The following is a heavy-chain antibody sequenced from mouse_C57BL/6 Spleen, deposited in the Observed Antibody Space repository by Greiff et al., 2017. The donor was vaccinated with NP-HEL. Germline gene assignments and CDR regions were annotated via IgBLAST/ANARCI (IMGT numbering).Heavy chain of an antibody. CDR3: ARGGYEGVGY. V-gene: IGHV1-76*01. CDR1: GYTFTDYY. D-gene: IGHD1-1*01. J-gene: IGHJ2*01. CDR2: IYPGSGNT. Sequence: VQLQQSGAELVRPGASVKLSCKASGYTFTDYYINWVKQRPGQGLEWIARIYPGSGNTYYNEKFKGKATLTAEKSSSTAYMQLSSLTSEDSAVYFCARGGYEGVGYWGQGTTLTVSS.